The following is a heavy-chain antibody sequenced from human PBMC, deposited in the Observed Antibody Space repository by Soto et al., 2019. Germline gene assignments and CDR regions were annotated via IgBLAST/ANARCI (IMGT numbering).Heavy chain of an antibody. V-gene: IGHV1-58*02. J-gene: IGHJ6*02. CDR1: GLTFTSSA. CDR2: IVVGSGNT. D-gene: IGHD5-12*01. CDR3: AAGGYSGYGRYYYYGMDV. Sequence: GASVKVSCKAFGLTFTSSAMQWVRQARVQRLEWIGWIVVGSGNTNYAQKFQERVTITRDMSTSTAYMELSSLRTEDTAVYYCAAGGYSGYGRYYYYGMDVWGQGTTVTVSS.